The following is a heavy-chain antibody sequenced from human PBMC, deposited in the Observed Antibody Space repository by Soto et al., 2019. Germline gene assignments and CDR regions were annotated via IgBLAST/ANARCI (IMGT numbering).Heavy chain of an antibody. CDR3: AKDESSSRNYYYGMDV. CDR2: ISYDGNNK. Sequence: QVQLVESGGGVVQPGRSLRLSCAASGFTFSNYGMHWVRQAPGKGLEWVAVISYDGNNKYYEDSVKGRFTVSRDNSKNTLYLQLYSLRPEDTSVYYCAKDESSSRNYYYGMDVWGQGTTVTVSS. J-gene: IGHJ6*02. D-gene: IGHD6-13*01. V-gene: IGHV3-30*18. CDR1: GFTFSNYG.